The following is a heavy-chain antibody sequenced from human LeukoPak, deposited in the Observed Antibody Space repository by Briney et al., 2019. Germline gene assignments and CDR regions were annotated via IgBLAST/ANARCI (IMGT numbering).Heavy chain of an antibody. V-gene: IGHV3-23*01. J-gene: IGHJ4*02. CDR2: ISGSGGST. CDR3: ATSGGYYYDSSGKDY. D-gene: IGHD3-22*01. Sequence: GGSLRLSCAASGFTFSSSAMSWVRQAPGKGLEWVSAISGSGGSTYYADSVKGRLTTSRDNSKNTLYLQMNSLRAEDAAVYYCATSGGYYYDSSGKDYWGQGTLVTVSS. CDR1: GFTFSSSA.